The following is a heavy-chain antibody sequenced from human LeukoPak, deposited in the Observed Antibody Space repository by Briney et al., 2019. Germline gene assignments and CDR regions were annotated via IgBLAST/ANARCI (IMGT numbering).Heavy chain of an antibody. Sequence: GGSLRLFCAASGFTFSTYGMHWVRQAPGKGLEWVAVIWYDGRTQFYAESVKGRFAVSRDNSKNTLYLQMNSLRAEDTAVYYCASLAYCGGDCYSGTYFQHWGQGTLVTVSS. V-gene: IGHV3-33*01. D-gene: IGHD2-21*02. CDR2: IWYDGRTQ. CDR1: GFTFSTYG. J-gene: IGHJ1*01. CDR3: ASLAYCGGDCYSGTYFQH.